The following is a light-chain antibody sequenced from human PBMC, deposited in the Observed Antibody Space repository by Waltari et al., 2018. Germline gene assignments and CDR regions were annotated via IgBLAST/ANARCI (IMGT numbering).Light chain of an antibody. CDR2: LGS. J-gene: IGKJ5*01. CDR3: TEALQSVT. Sequence: EIVMTLSPLSLPVTPGEPASTSCRSSQSLLDNNGYNYLDWYLQKPGQSPQILIYLGSNRASGVPDRFSGSGSGTDFTLKISRVEAEDAGVYYCTEALQSVTFGQGTRLEIK. V-gene: IGKV2-28*01. CDR1: QSLLDNNGYNY.